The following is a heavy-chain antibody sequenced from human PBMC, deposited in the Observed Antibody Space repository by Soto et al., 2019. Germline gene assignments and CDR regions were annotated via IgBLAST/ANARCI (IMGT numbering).Heavy chain of an antibody. J-gene: IGHJ3*01. D-gene: IGHD3-22*01. CDR2: ISSAGST. CDR1: GASVGNNY. Sequence: VQVQESGPGLVRPSETLSLTCSVSGASVGNNYWSWIRETPVKGLEWIGCISSAGSTIYNPSLKSRLTISKDLPKNQILLSLTSVPAADTAAYYCARPEKIQDEGYDLWGQGIMVIVS. CDR3: ARPEKIQDEGYDL. V-gene: IGHV4-4*08.